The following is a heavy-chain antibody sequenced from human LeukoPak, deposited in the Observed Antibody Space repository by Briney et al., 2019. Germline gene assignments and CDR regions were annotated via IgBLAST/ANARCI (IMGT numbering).Heavy chain of an antibody. V-gene: IGHV3-30*03. CDR1: GFTFSSYS. CDR2: ISYDGSNK. Sequence: GGSLRLSCAASGFTFSSYSMNWVRQAPGKGLEWVAVISYDGSNKYYADSVKGRFTISRDNSKNTLYLQMNSLRAEDTAVYYCARVPYYDILTGYPFDYWGQGTLVTVSS. J-gene: IGHJ4*01. CDR3: ARVPYYDILTGYPFDY. D-gene: IGHD3-9*01.